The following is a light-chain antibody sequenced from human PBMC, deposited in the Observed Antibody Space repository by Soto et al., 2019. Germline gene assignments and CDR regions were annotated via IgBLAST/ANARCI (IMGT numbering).Light chain of an antibody. Sequence: EIVMTQSPATLSVSPGERATLSCRASQSVSRNLAWYQQKPGQAPRLLIYGASTRATGMPARFSGSGSGTEFTLTFSSLQSEDPAVYYSQQYNNWPPWTFGQCTKLEI. CDR3: QQYNNWPPWT. CDR1: QSVSRN. J-gene: IGKJ2*02. CDR2: GAS. V-gene: IGKV3-15*01.